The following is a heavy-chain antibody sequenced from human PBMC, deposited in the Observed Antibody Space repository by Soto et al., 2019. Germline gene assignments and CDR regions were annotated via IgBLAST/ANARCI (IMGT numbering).Heavy chain of an antibody. CDR2: IYYSGST. J-gene: IGHJ6*02. CDR1: GGSISSGGYY. CDR3: ARDPTPYYYGSGTHYYYGMDV. D-gene: IGHD3-10*01. Sequence: SETLSLTCTVSGGSISSGGYYWSWIRQHPGKGLEWIGYIYYSGSTYYNPSLKSRVTISVDTSKNQFSLKLSSVTAADTAVYYCARDPTPYYYGSGTHYYYGMDVWGQGTTVTVSS. V-gene: IGHV4-31*03.